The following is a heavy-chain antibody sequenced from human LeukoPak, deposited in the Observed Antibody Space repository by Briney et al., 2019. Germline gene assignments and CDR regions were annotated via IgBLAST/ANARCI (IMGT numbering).Heavy chain of an antibody. CDR1: GGSISSSNW. Sequence: SETLSLTCAVSGGSISSSNWWSWVRQPPGKGLEWIGEIYHSGSNNYNPSLKSRVTISVDKSKNQFSLKLTSVTAADTAVYYCARGPYCSRGSCHFDYWGQGTLVTVSS. V-gene: IGHV4-4*02. J-gene: IGHJ4*02. D-gene: IGHD2-15*01. CDR3: ARGPYCSRGSCHFDY. CDR2: IYHSGSN.